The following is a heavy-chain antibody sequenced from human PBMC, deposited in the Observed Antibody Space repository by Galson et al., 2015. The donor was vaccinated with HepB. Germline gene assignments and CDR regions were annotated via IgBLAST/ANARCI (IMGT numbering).Heavy chain of an antibody. D-gene: IGHD1-26*01. Sequence: ETLSLTCTVSGGSISSSNYYWGWIRQPPGKGLEWIGTIYYDGTTYYNPSLKSRVTISVDTSKNQFSLKLSSVTAADTAVYYCARRAGDWYFDLWGRGTLVTVSS. CDR2: IYYDGTT. V-gene: IGHV4-39*01. CDR3: ARRAGDWYFDL. CDR1: GGSISSSNYY. J-gene: IGHJ2*01.